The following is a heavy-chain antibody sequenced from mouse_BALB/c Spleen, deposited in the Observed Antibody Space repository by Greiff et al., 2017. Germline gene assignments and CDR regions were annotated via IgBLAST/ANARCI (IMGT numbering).Heavy chain of an antibody. V-gene: IGHV6-6*02. CDR3: TRQLGRHYAMDY. CDR2: IRLKSNNYAT. Sequence: EVMLVESGGGLVQPGGSMKLSCVASGFTFSNYWMNWVRQSPEKGLEWVAEIRLKSNNYATHYAESVKGRFTISRDDSKSSVYLQMNNLRAEDTGIYYCTRQLGRHYAMDYWGQGTSVTVSS. CDR1: GFTFSNYW. J-gene: IGHJ4*01. D-gene: IGHD4-1*02.